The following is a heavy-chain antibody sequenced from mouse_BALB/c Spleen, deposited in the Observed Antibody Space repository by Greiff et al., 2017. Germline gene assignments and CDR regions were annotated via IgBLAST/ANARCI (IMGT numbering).Heavy chain of an antibody. V-gene: IGHV5-12-1*01. CDR2: ISSGGGST. D-gene: IGHD1-1*01. CDR1: GFAFSSYD. CDR3: ARHGPYYYGSRFYYAMDY. Sequence: EVKLVESGGGLVKPGGSLKLSCAASGFAFSSYDMSWVRQTPEKRLEWVAYISSGGGSTYYPDTVKGRFTISRDNAKNTLYLQMSSLKSEDTAMYYCARHGPYYYGSRFYYAMDYWGQGTSVTVSS. J-gene: IGHJ4*01.